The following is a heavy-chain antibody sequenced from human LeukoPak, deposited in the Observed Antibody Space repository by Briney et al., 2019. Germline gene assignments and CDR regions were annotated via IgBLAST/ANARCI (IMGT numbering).Heavy chain of an antibody. CDR2: FDPEEGET. V-gene: IGHV1-24*01. D-gene: IGHD4-11*01. CDR3: ATDVETTDQEGAFDM. Sequence: GASVKVSCKVSGYTLNELSIHWVPQAPGGGPEWVGGFDPEEGETIYAHKFQGRVSMTEDTSTDTAYMELRSLRSEDTAVYYCATDVETTDQEGAFDMWGQGTMVTVSS. CDR1: GYTLNELS. J-gene: IGHJ3*02.